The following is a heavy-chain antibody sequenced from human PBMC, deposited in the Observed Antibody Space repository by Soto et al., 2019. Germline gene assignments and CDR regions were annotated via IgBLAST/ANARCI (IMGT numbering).Heavy chain of an antibody. V-gene: IGHV4-30-2*01. Sequence: SETLSLTCAVSGGSISSGGYSWSWIRQPPGKGQEWIGYIYHSGSTYYNPSLKSRVTLSVDTSKNEFSLKLDSVTAADTAIYYCVRSVILSGGSYKGLIRLHYFDTWGPGTLVTVSS. J-gene: IGHJ4*02. CDR3: VRSVILSGGSYKGLIRLHYFDT. CDR2: IYHSGST. D-gene: IGHD3-3*01. CDR1: GGSISSGGYS.